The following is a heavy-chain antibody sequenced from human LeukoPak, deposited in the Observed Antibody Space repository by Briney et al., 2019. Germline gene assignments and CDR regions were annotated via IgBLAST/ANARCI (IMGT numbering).Heavy chain of an antibody. Sequence: SETLSLTCTVSGVSINSGGYYWSWIRQHPGKGLEWIAYIYYSGSTSYNPSLKSRLTISADTSKNQFSLKLSSVTAADTAVYYCARTGFYYDSRGYYPHWFDPWGQGTLVTVSS. CDR3: ARTGFYYDSRGYYPHWFDP. CDR1: GVSINSGGYY. CDR2: IYYSGST. J-gene: IGHJ5*02. D-gene: IGHD3-22*01. V-gene: IGHV4-31*03.